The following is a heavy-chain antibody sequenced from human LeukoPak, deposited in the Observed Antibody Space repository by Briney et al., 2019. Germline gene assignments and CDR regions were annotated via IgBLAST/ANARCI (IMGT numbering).Heavy chain of an antibody. CDR2: INPNSGGT. D-gene: IGHD5-12*01. Sequence: ASVKVSCKASGYTFTGYYMHWVRQAPGQGLEWMGWINPNSGGTNYAQKFQGRVTMTRDTSISTAYMELSRLRSDDTAVYYCARAGQALSSLPLGALLWDIYYYYYYMDVWGKGTTVTVSS. V-gene: IGHV1-2*02. CDR3: ARAGQALSSLPLGALLWDIYYYYYYMDV. CDR1: GYTFTGYY. J-gene: IGHJ6*03.